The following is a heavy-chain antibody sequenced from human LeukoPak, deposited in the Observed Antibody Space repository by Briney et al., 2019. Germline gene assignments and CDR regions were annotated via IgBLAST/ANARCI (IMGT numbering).Heavy chain of an antibody. V-gene: IGHV4-59*08. Sequence: PSETLSLTCTVSGGSISGYYWSWIRRPPGKGLEWIGYVYYSGSTNYNPSLKSRVTISVDTSKNQFSLKLSSVTAADTAVYYCARTGYSSGWFDYWGQGTLVTVSS. D-gene: IGHD6-19*01. CDR3: ARTGYSSGWFDY. CDR2: VYYSGST. J-gene: IGHJ4*02. CDR1: GGSISGYY.